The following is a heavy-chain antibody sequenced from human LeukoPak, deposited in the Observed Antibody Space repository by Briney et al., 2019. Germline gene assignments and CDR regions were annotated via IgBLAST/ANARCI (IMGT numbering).Heavy chain of an antibody. CDR2: MYPNGNF. CDR3: ARGAGQWLGPFDP. J-gene: IGHJ5*02. D-gene: IGHD6-19*01. V-gene: IGHV4-61*02. CDR1: GGSISSESFY. Sequence: SETLSLTCTVSGGSISSESFYWNWIRQPPGKGLEWIGRMYPNGNFNYNPSLKSRVTISIDTSKNQFSLKLTSVTAADTAVYYCARGAGQWLGPFDPWGQGILVTVSS.